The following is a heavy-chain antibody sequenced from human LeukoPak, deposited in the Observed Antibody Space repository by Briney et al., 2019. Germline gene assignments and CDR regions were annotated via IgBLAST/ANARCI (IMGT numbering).Heavy chain of an antibody. CDR3: ATDYVWGSYRDDAFDI. V-gene: IGHV4-34*01. Sequence: SETLSLTCAVYGGSFSGYYWSWIRQPPGKGLEWIGYIYYSGSTYYNPSLKSRVTISVDTSKNQFSLKLSSVTAADTAVYYCATDYVWGSYRDDAFDIWGQGTMVTVSS. D-gene: IGHD3-16*02. J-gene: IGHJ3*02. CDR2: IYYSGST. CDR1: GGSFSGYY.